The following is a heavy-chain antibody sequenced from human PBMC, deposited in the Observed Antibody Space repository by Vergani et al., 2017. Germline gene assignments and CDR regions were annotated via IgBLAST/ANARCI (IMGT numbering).Heavy chain of an antibody. V-gene: IGHV1-69*01. D-gene: IGHD5-18*01. CDR3: ARGTADPNGYSYGNPDSFDI. Sequence: QVQLVQSGAEVKKPGSSVKVSCKASGGTFSSYAISWVRQAPGPGLEWMGGIIPIFGTANYAQKFQGRVTITADESTSTSYMELSSLRSEDTAVYYCARGTADPNGYSYGNPDSFDIWGQGTMVTVSS. CDR1: GGTFSSYA. J-gene: IGHJ3*02. CDR2: IIPIFGTA.